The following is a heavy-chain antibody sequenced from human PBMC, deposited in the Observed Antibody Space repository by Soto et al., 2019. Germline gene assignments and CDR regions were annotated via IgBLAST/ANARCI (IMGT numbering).Heavy chain of an antibody. CDR3: ARDPVSSSSY. V-gene: IGHV4-4*07. D-gene: IGHD6-6*01. J-gene: IGHJ4*02. Sequence: LSLTCTVSGGSISSYYWSWIRQPAGKGLEWIGRIYTSGSTNYNPSLKSRITMSVDTSKNQFSPKLSSVTAADTAVYYCARDPVSSSSYWGQGTLVTVSS. CDR2: IYTSGST. CDR1: GGSISSYY.